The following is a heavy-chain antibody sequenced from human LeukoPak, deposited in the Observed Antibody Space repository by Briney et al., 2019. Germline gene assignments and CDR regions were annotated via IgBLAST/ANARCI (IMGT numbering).Heavy chain of an antibody. V-gene: IGHV3-23*01. J-gene: IGHJ4*02. CDR1: GFTFSSYA. CDR3: AMGGGYNYGYDFDY. CDR2: ISGSGDST. Sequence: GSLRLSCAASGFTFSSYAMSWVRQAPGKGLEWVSSISGSGDSTYYADSVKGRFTISRDSSKNTLYLQMNSLRAEDTAVYYCAMGGGYNYGYDFDYWGQGTLVTVSS. D-gene: IGHD5-18*01.